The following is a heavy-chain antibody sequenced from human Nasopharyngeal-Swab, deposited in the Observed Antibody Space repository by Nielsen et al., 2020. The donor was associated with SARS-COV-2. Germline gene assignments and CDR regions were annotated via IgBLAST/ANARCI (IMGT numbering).Heavy chain of an antibody. CDR2: IYSGGST. V-gene: IGHV3-53*01. CDR1: GFIVSSKY. J-gene: IGHJ4*02. CDR3: ARGRPGFYFDY. Sequence: GESLKISCPASGFIVSSKYMSWVRQAPGKGLEWVSVIYSGGSTYYADSVKGRFTTSRDNSKNTLYLQMNSLSAEDTAVYYCARGRPGFYFDYWGQGALVTVSS.